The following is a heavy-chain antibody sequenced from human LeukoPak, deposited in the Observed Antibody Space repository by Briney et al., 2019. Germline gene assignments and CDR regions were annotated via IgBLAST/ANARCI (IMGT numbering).Heavy chain of an antibody. V-gene: IGHV3-21*05. J-gene: IGHJ4*02. D-gene: IGHD3-9*01. Sequence: GGSLRLSCAAPGFTLSSYSMKWVRDALGRGREWVSYISSISSYIYYADSVRGGFTISRDNAQNSLYLRKNSLRAESTAVFFCARDARRDYDILTGYYEDCSTAYWGEVTLVTVSS. CDR2: ISSISSYI. CDR3: ARDARRDYDILTGYYEDCSTAY. CDR1: GFTLSSYS.